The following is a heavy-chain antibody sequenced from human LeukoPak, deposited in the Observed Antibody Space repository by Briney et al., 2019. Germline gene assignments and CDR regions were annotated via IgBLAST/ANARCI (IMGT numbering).Heavy chain of an antibody. CDR3: ARDGLELRAFDI. J-gene: IGHJ3*02. CDR2: ISYDGSNK. CDR1: GFTFSSYA. Sequence: PGGSLRLSCAASGFTFSSYAMHWVRQAPGKGLEWVAVISYDGSNKYYADSVKGRFTISRDNSKNTLYLQMNSLRAEDTAVYYCARDGLELRAFDIWGQGQWSPSLQ. V-gene: IGHV3-30-3*01. D-gene: IGHD1-7*01.